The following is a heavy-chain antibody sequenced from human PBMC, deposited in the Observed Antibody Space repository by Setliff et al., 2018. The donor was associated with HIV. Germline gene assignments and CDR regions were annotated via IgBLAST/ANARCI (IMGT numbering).Heavy chain of an antibody. CDR2: VNNDGTDT. V-gene: IGHV3-74*01. CDR1: GFTFTDYI. J-gene: IGHJ3*02. Sequence: GGSLRLSCAGSGFTFTDYIMHWVRQAPGKGLVCVSRVNNDGTDTIYADSVKGRFTISSDNAKSTVYLQMGSLSADDTAVYYCARGGFNHAFDIWGQGTMVTVSS. D-gene: IGHD2-15*01. CDR3: ARGGFNHAFDI.